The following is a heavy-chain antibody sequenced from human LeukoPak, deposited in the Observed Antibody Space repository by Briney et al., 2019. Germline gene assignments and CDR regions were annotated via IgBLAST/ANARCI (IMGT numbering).Heavy chain of an antibody. J-gene: IGHJ4*02. CDR3: ARALPGCGSTNCYGLDY. Sequence: ASVKVSCKASGYTLTSDGMNWVRQAPGQGLEWMGWINTNTGNPTYGQGFTGRFVFSLDTSVNTAYLQIGSLKADDTAMYYCARALPGCGSTNCYGLDYWGQGTLVTVSS. V-gene: IGHV7-4-1*01. CDR2: INTNTGNP. CDR1: GYTLTSDG. D-gene: IGHD2-2*01.